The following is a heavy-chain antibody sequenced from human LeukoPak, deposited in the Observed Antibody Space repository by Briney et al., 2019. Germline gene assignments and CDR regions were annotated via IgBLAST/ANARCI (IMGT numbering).Heavy chain of an antibody. V-gene: IGHV3-7*01. CDR3: ARDRGALYSYGGDAFDI. Sequence: PGGSLRLSCAASGFAFSSYWMSWVRQAPGKGLEWVANIKQDGSEKYYVDSVKGRFTISRDNAKNSLYLQMNSLRAEDTAVYYCARDRGALYSYGGDAFDIWGQGTMVTVSS. D-gene: IGHD5-18*01. J-gene: IGHJ3*02. CDR2: IKQDGSEK. CDR1: GFAFSSYW.